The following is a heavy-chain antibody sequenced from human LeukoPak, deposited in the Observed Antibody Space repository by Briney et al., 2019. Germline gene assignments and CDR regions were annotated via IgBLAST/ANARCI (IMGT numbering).Heavy chain of an antibody. Sequence: SETLSLTCTVSRGSISSGDYYWSWIRQPPGKGLEWIGYIYYSGSTYYNPSLKSRVTISVDTSKNQFSLKLSSVTAADTAVYYCASTTIFGVVTDDNWFDPWGQGTLVTVSS. J-gene: IGHJ5*02. CDR2: IYYSGST. V-gene: IGHV4-30-4*08. D-gene: IGHD3-3*01. CDR1: RGSISSGDYY. CDR3: ASTTIFGVVTDDNWFDP.